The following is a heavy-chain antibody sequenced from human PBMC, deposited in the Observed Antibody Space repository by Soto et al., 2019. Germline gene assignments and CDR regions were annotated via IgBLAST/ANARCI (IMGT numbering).Heavy chain of an antibody. J-gene: IGHJ4*02. CDR1: GYTFTSYD. CDR2: MNPNSGNT. D-gene: IGHD3-3*01. Sequence: ASVKVSCKASGYTFTSYDINWVRQATGQGLEWMGWMNPNSGNTGYAQKFQGRVTMTRNTSISTAYMELSSLRSEDTAVYYCARGNVLRFLEWLSPQIYYFDYWGQGTLVTVS. V-gene: IGHV1-8*01. CDR3: ARGNVLRFLEWLSPQIYYFDY.